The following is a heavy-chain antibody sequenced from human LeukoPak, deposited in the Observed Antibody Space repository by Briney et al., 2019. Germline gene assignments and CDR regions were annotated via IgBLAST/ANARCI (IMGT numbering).Heavy chain of an antibody. V-gene: IGHV3-21*01. CDR3: ARGTILRIDY. Sequence: GGSLRLSCAASGFTFSSYSMNWVRQAPGKGLEWVSSISSSSSYIYYADSVKGRFTISRDNAKNSLYLQMNSLRAEDTAVFYCARGTILRIDYWGQGTLVTVSS. CDR1: GFTFSSYS. CDR2: ISSSSSYI. D-gene: IGHD3-9*01. J-gene: IGHJ4*02.